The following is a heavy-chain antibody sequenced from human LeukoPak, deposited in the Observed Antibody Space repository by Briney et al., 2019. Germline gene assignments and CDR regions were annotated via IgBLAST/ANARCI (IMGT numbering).Heavy chain of an antibody. V-gene: IGHV3-74*01. J-gene: IGHJ6*04. D-gene: IGHD3-9*01. CDR2: INSDESST. Sequence: KTGGSLRLSCAASGFTFSSYWIHWVRQAPGKGLVWVSRINSDESSTSYADSVKGRFTISRDNAKNTLYLQMNSLSAEDTAVYYCARGWVRYFNAMDVWGKGTTVTVSS. CDR1: GFTFSSYW. CDR3: ARGWVRYFNAMDV.